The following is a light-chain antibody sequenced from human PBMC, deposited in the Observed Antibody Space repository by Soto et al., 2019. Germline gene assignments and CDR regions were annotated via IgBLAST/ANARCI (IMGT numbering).Light chain of an antibody. CDR2: YDS. V-gene: IGLV3-21*04. CDR1: NIGSKS. Sequence: SYELTQPPSVSVAQGKTARITCGGNNIGSKSVHWYQQKPGQAPVLVIYYDSDRPSGIPERFSGSNSGNTATLTISRVEAGDEADYYCQVWDSSSDHPRVFGGGTKLTVL. J-gene: IGLJ2*01. CDR3: QVWDSSSDHPRV.